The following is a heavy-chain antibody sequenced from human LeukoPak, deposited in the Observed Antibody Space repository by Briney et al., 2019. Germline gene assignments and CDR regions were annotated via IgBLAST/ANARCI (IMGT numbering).Heavy chain of an antibody. J-gene: IGHJ4*02. Sequence: PSGTLSLTCAVSGGSISSSNWWSWVRQPPGKGLEWIGEIYHSGSTNYNPSLKSRVTISVDTSKNQFSLKLSSVTAADTAVYYCARKLGKGLEYFDYWGQGTLVTVSS. CDR3: ARKLGKGLEYFDY. CDR2: IYHSGST. D-gene: IGHD1-7*01. CDR1: GGSISSSNW. V-gene: IGHV4-4*02.